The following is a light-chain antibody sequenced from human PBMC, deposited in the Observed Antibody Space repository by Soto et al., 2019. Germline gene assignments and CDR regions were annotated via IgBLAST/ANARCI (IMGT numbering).Light chain of an antibody. CDR2: DAS. V-gene: IGKV3-11*01. CDR1: QSVGSY. J-gene: IGKJ4*01. Sequence: EIVLTQSPATLSLSPGERATLSCRASQSVGSYLAWYQQKPGQAPRLLIYDASNRATAIPARFSGSGSGTDFTLTISSLEPEDFAVYYCQQRSNWPLTFGGGTQVEIK. CDR3: QQRSNWPLT.